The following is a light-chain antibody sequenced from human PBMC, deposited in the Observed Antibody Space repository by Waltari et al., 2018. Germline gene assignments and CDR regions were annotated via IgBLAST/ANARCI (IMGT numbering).Light chain of an antibody. Sequence: EIVLTQSPGTLSLSHGERATLSCRASQSISRFLAWYQQKPGQAPRLLIYAASSRATGIPDRFSGSGSGTDFSLTITRLEPEDFAVYFCQNHERLPAVFGQGTKVEIK. J-gene: IGKJ1*01. V-gene: IGKV3-20*01. CDR1: QSISRF. CDR2: AAS. CDR3: QNHERLPAV.